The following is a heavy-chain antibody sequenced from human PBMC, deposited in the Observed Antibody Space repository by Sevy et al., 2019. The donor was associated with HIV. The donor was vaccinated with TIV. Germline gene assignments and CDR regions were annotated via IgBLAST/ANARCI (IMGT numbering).Heavy chain of an antibody. J-gene: IGHJ4*02. Sequence: SESLSLTCTVSGDSFSSYFWAWIRQPAGKGLEWIGRINTSGSTNYNPSLKSRVTMSVDTSKSQFSLKVTSLTAADTAIYFCASSNWVTATTRFTKSYYFDYWGQGSLVSVSS. D-gene: IGHD7-27*01. V-gene: IGHV4-4*07. CDR2: INTSGST. CDR1: GDSFSSYF. CDR3: ASSNWVTATTRFTKSYYFDY.